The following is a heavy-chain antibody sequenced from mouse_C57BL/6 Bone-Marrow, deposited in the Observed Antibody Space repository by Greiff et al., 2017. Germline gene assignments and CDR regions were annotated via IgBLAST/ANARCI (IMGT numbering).Heavy chain of an antibody. Sequence: QVQLKQPGAELVKPGASVKMSGKASGYTFTSYWITGVKQRPGQGLEWIGDIYPGSGSTNYNEKFKSKATLPVDTSSSTAYMQLSSLTSEDSAVYYCATPSTVVADYWGQGTTLTVSS. D-gene: IGHD1-1*01. CDR2: IYPGSGST. V-gene: IGHV1-55*01. CDR3: ATPSTVVADY. J-gene: IGHJ2*01. CDR1: GYTFTSYW.